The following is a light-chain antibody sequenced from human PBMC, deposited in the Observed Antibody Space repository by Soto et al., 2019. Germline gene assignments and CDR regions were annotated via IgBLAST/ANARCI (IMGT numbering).Light chain of an antibody. Sequence: QSVLTQPPSASGSPGQSVTISCTGTSSDVGGYNYVSWYQQHPGKAPKLMIYEVSERPSGVPDRFSGSKSGNAAALTVFGVRVEDELDYSCSSYAGRNNLFVFGTGTKVPVL. CDR2: EVS. V-gene: IGLV2-8*01. J-gene: IGLJ1*01. CDR3: SSYAGRNNLFV. CDR1: SSDVGGYNY.